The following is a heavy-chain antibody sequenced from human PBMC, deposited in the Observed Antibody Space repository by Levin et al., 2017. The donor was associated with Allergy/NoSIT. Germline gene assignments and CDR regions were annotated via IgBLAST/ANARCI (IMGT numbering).Heavy chain of an antibody. V-gene: IGHV1-69*13. CDR1: GGTFITYA. J-gene: IGHJ3*02. D-gene: IGHD1-26*01. CDR2: IIPIFGTA. CDR3: ARESSGSYYRTGAFDI. Sequence: SVKVSCKASGGTFITYAINWVRQAPGQGLEWMGGIIPIFGTANYAQKFQGRVTITADESTSTAYMELSSLRSEDTAVYYCARESSGSYYRTGAFDIWGPGTMVTVSS.